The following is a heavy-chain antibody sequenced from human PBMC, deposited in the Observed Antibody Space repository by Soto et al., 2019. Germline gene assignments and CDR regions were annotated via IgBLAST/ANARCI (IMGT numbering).Heavy chain of an antibody. CDR3: ARQGTFYGGYVDY. D-gene: IGHD2-15*01. V-gene: IGHV3-7*03. CDR1: GFTLSSYW. CDR2: KKQDGSEK. J-gene: IGHJ4*02. Sequence: PGGSLRLSCAASGFTLSSYWMSWVRQAPGKGLEWVANKKQDGSEKYYVDSVKGRFTISRDNAKNSLYLQMNSLRAEDTAVYYCARQGTFYGGYVDYWGQGTLVTVSS.